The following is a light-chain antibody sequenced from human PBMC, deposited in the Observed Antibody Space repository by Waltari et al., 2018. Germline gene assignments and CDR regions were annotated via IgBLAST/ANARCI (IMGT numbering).Light chain of an antibody. J-gene: IGKJ2*01. V-gene: IGKV3-20*01. CDR3: QQYASSVLYT. CDR2: GAS. Sequence: IVLTQSPGTLSLSPGDRASLSCKASQSLGKNYLAWYQHKPGQAPRPLIYGASSRAAGIPDRFRGSGSGTDFTLTISRLEPEDFAVYYCQQYASSVLYTFGQGTKLEIK. CDR1: QSLGKNY.